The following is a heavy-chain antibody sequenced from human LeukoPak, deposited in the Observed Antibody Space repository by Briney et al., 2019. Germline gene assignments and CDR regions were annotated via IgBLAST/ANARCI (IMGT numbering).Heavy chain of an antibody. D-gene: IGHD2-15*01. Sequence: GASVKVSCKVSGYTLTELSMHWVRQAPGKGLEWMGGFDPEDGETIYAQKFQGRVTMTEDTSTDTAYMELSSLRSEDTAVYYCATGDPSKYCSGGSCYRRFDYWGQGTLVTVSS. CDR1: GYTLTELS. CDR2: FDPEDGET. V-gene: IGHV1-24*01. CDR3: ATGDPSKYCSGGSCYRRFDY. J-gene: IGHJ4*02.